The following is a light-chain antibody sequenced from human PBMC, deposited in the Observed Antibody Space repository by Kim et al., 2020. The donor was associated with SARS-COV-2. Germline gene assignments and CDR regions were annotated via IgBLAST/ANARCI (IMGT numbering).Light chain of an antibody. V-gene: IGLV6-57*03. CDR3: HSYNRSNQGV. CDR2: GDN. CDR1: TGSIASNY. J-gene: IGLJ3*02. Sequence: VTLDSAPSTGSIASNYVQWYQRPPGSAPTTLIYGDNLSPSGVPDRFSGSMDVASGSASLTIFGLKTEDEADCNSHSYNRSNQGVFAGGTQLTVL.